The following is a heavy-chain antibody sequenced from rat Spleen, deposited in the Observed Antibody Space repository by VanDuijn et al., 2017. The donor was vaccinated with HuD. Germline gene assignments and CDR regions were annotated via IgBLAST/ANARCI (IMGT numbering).Heavy chain of an antibody. CDR2: ISGSSTT. J-gene: IGHJ2*01. D-gene: IGHD1-11*01. CDR3: ARDQPTEGIGDY. CDR1: GFTFGSSG. V-gene: IGHV5-62*01. Sequence: VQLVESGGGLVQPGKSLKLSCSASGFTFGSSGMHWVRQAPGKGLHWIAYISGSSTTVYADAVKERFTISRDNAENILYLQLNSLKSEDTAIYYCARDQPTEGIGDYWGQGVMVTVSP.